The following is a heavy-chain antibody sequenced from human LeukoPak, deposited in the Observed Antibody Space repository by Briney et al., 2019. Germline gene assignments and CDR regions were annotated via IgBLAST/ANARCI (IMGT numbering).Heavy chain of an antibody. CDR1: AFTFSNYA. D-gene: IGHD6-13*01. Sequence: GESLRLSCAASAFTFSNYAMGWVRQAPGKGLEWVSAITDGGSSTFHADSVKGRFTISRDNSKNTLYLQMNSLRAEDTAIYYCAKGSAAARPYYFDYWGQGTLVTVSS. CDR2: ITDGGSST. J-gene: IGHJ4*02. V-gene: IGHV3-23*01. CDR3: AKGSAAARPYYFDY.